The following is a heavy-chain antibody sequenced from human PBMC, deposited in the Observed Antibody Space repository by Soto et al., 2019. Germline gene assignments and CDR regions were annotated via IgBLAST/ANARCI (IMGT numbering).Heavy chain of an antibody. CDR3: ARDLGGPDY. CDR1: GFSLSPYW. Sequence: EVHLEESGGGLVQPGGSLSLSCAASGFSLSPYWMHWVRQVPGWGLEWVARLSSDGFGAAYADSVKGRFFISRDIARNTLSLQMNSLRADDRAVYYCARDLGGPDYWGRGTSVTVSS. V-gene: IGHV3-74*03. J-gene: IGHJ4*02. CDR2: LSSDGFGA. D-gene: IGHD3-16*01.